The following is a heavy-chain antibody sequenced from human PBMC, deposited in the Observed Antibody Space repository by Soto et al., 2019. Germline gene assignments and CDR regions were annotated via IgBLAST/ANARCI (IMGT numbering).Heavy chain of an antibody. J-gene: IGHJ3*02. Sequence: VSCKASGYTFTSYGISWVRQAPGQGLEWMEWISAYNGNTNYAQKLQGRVTMTTDTSTSTAYMELRSLRSDDTAVYYCARDRNYDFWSGYLGPHDAFDIWGQGTMVTVSS. CDR3: ARDRNYDFWSGYLGPHDAFDI. D-gene: IGHD3-3*01. CDR2: ISAYNGNT. V-gene: IGHV1-18*01. CDR1: GYTFTSYG.